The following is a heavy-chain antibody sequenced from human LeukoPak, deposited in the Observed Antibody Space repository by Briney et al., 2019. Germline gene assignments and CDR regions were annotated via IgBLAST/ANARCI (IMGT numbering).Heavy chain of an antibody. J-gene: IGHJ4*02. CDR1: GGSISSYY. D-gene: IGHD6-13*01. V-gene: IGHV4-59*01. CDR3: ARGIAAAGFDY. Sequence: SETLSLTCTVSGGSISSYYWSWLRQPPGKGLEWIGYIYNSGSTKYNPSLKSRVTISVDTSKNQFSLKLSSVTAADTAVYYCARGIAAAGFDYWGQGTLVTVSS. CDR2: IYNSGST.